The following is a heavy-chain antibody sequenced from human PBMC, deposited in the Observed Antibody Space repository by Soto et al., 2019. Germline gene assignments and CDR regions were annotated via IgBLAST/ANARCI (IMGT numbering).Heavy chain of an antibody. CDR3: ARESEDLTSNFDY. Sequence: WWSLRLSCAASVFTFTSYSMNWFRQAPGKGLEWVSSISSTTNYIYYGDSMKGRFTISRDNAKNSLYLEMNSLRAEDTAVYYCARESEDLTSNFDYWGQGTLVTVSS. CDR2: ISSTTNYI. CDR1: VFTFTSYS. V-gene: IGHV3-21*06. J-gene: IGHJ4*02.